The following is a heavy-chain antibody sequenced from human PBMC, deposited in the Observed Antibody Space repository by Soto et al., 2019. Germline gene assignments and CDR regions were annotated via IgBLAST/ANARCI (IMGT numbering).Heavy chain of an antibody. V-gene: IGHV3-30*18. CDR2: ISYDGSNK. Sequence: QVQLVESGGGVVQPERSLRLSCAASGFTFSSYGMHWVRQAPGKGLEWVAVISYDGSNKYYADSVKGRFTISRDNSKNTLYLQMNSLSAEDTAVYYCAKDWDVVVVVAALDYWGQGTLVTVSS. CDR3: AKDWDVVVVVAALDY. D-gene: IGHD2-15*01. J-gene: IGHJ4*02. CDR1: GFTFSSYG.